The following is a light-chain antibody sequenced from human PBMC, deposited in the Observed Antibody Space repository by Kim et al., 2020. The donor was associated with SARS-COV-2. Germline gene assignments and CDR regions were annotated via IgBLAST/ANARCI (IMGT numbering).Light chain of an antibody. V-gene: IGLV3-25*03. J-gene: IGLJ1*01. CDR1: ALPEKQ. CDR2: KDS. Sequence: SYELTQPPSVSVSPGQTARITCSGDALPEKQTYWYQQESGQAPLLLIYKDSERPSGIPGRFSGSSSGTTVTLTISGVQAEDDADYYCQSADGSGTYVFGT. CDR3: QSADGSGTYV.